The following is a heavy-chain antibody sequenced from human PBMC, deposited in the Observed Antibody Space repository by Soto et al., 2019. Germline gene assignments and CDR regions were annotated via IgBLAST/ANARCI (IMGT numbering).Heavy chain of an antibody. CDR3: TSVGTSTCGLVITYDIYFDP. V-gene: IGHV4-30-4*01. CDR2: IYYSGST. CDR1: GGSISSGDYY. J-gene: IGHJ5*02. D-gene: IGHD3-3*01. Sequence: SETLSLTCTVSGGSISSGDYYWSWIRQPPGKGLEWIGYIYYSGSTYYNPSLKSRVTISVDTSKNQFSLQLRSVTAADTAVYYCTSVGTSTCGLVITYDIYFDPWGQGTLVTVSS.